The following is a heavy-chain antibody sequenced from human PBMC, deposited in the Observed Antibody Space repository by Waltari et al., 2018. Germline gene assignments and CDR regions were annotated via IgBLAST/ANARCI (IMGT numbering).Heavy chain of an antibody. CDR1: GFRFTPAW. V-gene: IGHV3-15*01. CDR3: TTLDAPWGG. CDR2: ITRKSDGATT. D-gene: IGHD7-27*01. Sequence: EVQMVESGGGSMKPGDSLSLSCVASGFRFTPAWLTWVRQAPGKGLEWVGRITRKSDGATTDYAASVKGRFSISREDSQNMVFLQMNSLRTEDTAVYFCTTLDAPWGGWGHGTLVTVSS. J-gene: IGHJ4*01.